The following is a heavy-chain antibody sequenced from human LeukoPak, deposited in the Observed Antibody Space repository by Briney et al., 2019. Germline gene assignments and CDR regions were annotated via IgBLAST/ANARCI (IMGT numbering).Heavy chain of an antibody. J-gene: IGHJ4*02. V-gene: IGHV1-69*13. D-gene: IGHD3-10*01. CDR2: IIPIFGTA. CDR3: ARDQGDYYGSGSYKN. Sequence: SVKVSCKASGGTFSSYAISWVRQAPGQGLEWMGGIIPIFGTANYAQKFQGRVTITADESTSTAYMELSSLRSEDTAVYYCARDQGDYYGSGSYKNWGQGTLVTVSS. CDR1: GGTFSSYA.